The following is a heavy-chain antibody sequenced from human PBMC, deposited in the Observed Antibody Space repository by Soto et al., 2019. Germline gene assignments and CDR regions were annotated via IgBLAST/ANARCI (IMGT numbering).Heavy chain of an antibody. D-gene: IGHD3-22*01. J-gene: IGHJ4*02. CDR2: IYWDDDK. Sequence: GSGHTLVNPTKTRTLTCTFSGFSLTTSGGGGGCMGQPPGKALEWLALIYWDDDKRYSPSLKSRLTITKDTSKSQVVLTMTNMDPVDTATYYCAREASDSSGYYFVTRAFDYWGQGTLVTVSS. CDR3: AREASDSSGYYFVTRAFDY. CDR1: GFSLTTSGGG. V-gene: IGHV2-5*02.